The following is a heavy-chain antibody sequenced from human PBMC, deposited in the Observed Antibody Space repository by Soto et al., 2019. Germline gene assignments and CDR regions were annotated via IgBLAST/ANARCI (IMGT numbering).Heavy chain of an antibody. CDR3: ASRIAAAGRSIWYFQH. J-gene: IGHJ1*01. D-gene: IGHD6-13*01. V-gene: IGHV1-69*12. CDR1: GGTFSSYA. CDR2: IIPIFGTA. Sequence: QVQLVQSGAEVKKPGSSVKVSCKASGGTFSSYAISWVRQAPGQGLEWMGGIIPIFGTANYAQKFQGRVTITADETTSTAYMELSSLRSEDTAVYYCASRIAAAGRSIWYFQHWGQGTLVTVSS.